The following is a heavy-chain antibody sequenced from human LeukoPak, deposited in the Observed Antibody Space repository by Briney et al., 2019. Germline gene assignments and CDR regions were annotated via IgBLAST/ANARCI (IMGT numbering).Heavy chain of an antibody. Sequence: PSQTLSLTCTVSGGSISSGGYYWNWVRQHPGKGLEWIGNIFYSGRTYYNPSLKSRVTILQDTSKNQFSLRLTSVTAADTAVYYCANIRNYYDSGGHFYVEAFAIWGQGTMVTVAS. D-gene: IGHD3-22*01. V-gene: IGHV4-31*03. J-gene: IGHJ3*02. CDR3: ANIRNYYDSGGHFYVEAFAI. CDR2: IFYSGRT. CDR1: GGSISSGGYY.